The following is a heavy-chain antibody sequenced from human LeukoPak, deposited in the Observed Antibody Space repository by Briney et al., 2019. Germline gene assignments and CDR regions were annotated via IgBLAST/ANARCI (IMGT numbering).Heavy chain of an antibody. Sequence: PSQTLSLTCTVSGGSISSGGYYWSWIRQHPGKGLEWIGYIYYSGSTYYNPSLKSRVTISVDTSKNQFSLKVRSVTAADTAVYYCARRGTIDSGRPWNWGQGTLVTVSS. J-gene: IGHJ4*02. V-gene: IGHV4-31*03. D-gene: IGHD1-26*01. CDR3: ARRGTIDSGRPWN. CDR2: IYYSGST. CDR1: GGSISSGGYY.